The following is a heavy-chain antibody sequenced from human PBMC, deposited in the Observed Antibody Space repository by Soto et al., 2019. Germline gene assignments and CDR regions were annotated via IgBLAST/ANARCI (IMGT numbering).Heavy chain of an antibody. J-gene: IGHJ4*02. D-gene: IGHD2-21*01. Sequence: EVQLLGSGGGLIQPGGSLRLSCEASGFTFSNYGMTWVRLAPGKGLEWVSTISGSGGRTFYADPVKGRFTISRDNSKNTLYLQMKSLRAEDTAVYYCAKEMIASTLADFFDYWGQGTLVTVSS. V-gene: IGHV3-23*01. CDR3: AKEMIASTLADFFDY. CDR2: ISGSGGRT. CDR1: GFTFSNYG.